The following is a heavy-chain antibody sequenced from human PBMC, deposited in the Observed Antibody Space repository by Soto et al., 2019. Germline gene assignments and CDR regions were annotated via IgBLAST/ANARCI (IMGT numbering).Heavy chain of an antibody. Sequence: GGSLRLSCAASGFTFSSYAIYWVRQAPGKGLEWVSTISNDGDRYYADSVEGRFTISRDNSRNTLYLQMNSLRAEDTVLYYCAKEMYSSGFFDYWGQGTLVTVSS. CDR2: ISNDGDR. V-gene: IGHV3-23*01. CDR1: GFTFSSYA. CDR3: AKEMYSSGFFDY. D-gene: IGHD6-19*01. J-gene: IGHJ4*02.